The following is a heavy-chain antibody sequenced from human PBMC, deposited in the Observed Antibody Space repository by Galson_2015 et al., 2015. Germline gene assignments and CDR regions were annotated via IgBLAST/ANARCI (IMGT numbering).Heavy chain of an antibody. CDR1: GGTFRSYS. D-gene: IGHD2-2*01. CDR2: IIPILDIT. J-gene: IGHJ5*01. V-gene: IGHV1-69*02. Sequence: SCKASGGTFRSYSISWVRQAPGQGLAWMGRIIPILDITNYAQKFQGRVTITADKSTSTTYMELSSLRSEDTAVYYCASLSLGYCGNTSCYGSSWGHGTLVTVSS. CDR3: ASLSLGYCGNTSCYGSS.